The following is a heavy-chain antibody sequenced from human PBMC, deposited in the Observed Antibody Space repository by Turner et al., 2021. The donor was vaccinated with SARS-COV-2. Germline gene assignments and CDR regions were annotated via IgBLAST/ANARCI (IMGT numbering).Heavy chain of an antibody. V-gene: IGHV3-30*18. CDR1: GFTFSTYG. CDR3: AKTRVSYRISNDPLEI. J-gene: IGHJ3*02. D-gene: IGHD2-8*01. CDR2: ISYDGSQQ. Sequence: QMQLVESGGGVVQPGRSLRLSCAASGFTFSTYGLNWVRQAPGKGLEWLAIISYDGSQQYFAESVKGRFAVSRDNSNNTESLRMNSLRAEDTAVYFCAKTRVSYRISNDPLEIWGQGTWVTVSS.